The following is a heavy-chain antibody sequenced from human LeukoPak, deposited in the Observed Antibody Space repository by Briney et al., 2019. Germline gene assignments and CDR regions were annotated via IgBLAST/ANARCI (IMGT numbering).Heavy chain of an antibody. CDR3: AIFTGGYSYGRFDY. CDR2: IYYSGST. V-gene: IGHV4-61*01. D-gene: IGHD5-18*01. CDR1: GGSISSSSYY. Sequence: SETLSLTCTVSGGSISSSSYYWSWIRQPPGKGLEWIGYIYYSGSTNYNPSLKSRVTISVDTSKNQFSLKLSSVTAADTAVYYCAIFTGGYSYGRFDYWGQGTLVTVSS. J-gene: IGHJ4*02.